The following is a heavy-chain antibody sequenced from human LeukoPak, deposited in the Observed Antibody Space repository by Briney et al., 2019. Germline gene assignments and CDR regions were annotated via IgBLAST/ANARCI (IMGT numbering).Heavy chain of an antibody. CDR2: IYYSGST. V-gene: IGHV4-59*01. D-gene: IGHD2-15*01. Sequence: PSETLSLTCTVSGGSISTYYWSWIRQPPGKGLEWIGYIYYSGSTRNNPSLKSRVTVSLDTSMNQFYLKLTSVIAADTAVYYCARGREEVDFDYWGQGTLVTVSS. CDR3: ARGREEVDFDY. CDR1: GGSISTYY. J-gene: IGHJ4*02.